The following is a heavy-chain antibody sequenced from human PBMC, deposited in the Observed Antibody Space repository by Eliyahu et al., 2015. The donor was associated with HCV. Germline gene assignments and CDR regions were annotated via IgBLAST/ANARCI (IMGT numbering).Heavy chain of an antibody. Sequence: QVQLQESGPGLVKPSETLSLTCTVSGYSISSGYYWGWIRQPPGKGLEWIGTIYRTGTPYYNPSLKSRVTKSVDTSKNQISLRVRSVTAADTAVYYCVREGSSSSSSFDYWGQGILVTVSS. CDR2: IYRTGTP. CDR1: GYSISSGYY. V-gene: IGHV4-38-2*02. CDR3: VREGSSSSSSFDY. J-gene: IGHJ4*02. D-gene: IGHD6-6*01.